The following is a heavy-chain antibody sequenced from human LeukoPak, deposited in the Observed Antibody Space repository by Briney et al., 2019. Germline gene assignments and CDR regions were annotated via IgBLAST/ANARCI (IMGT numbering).Heavy chain of an antibody. V-gene: IGHV5-51*01. CDR3: ATVPGY. J-gene: IGHJ4*02. CDR2: IFTSDSDT. D-gene: IGHD6-19*01. Sequence: GESLKISCQCSGYSFTSCWIGWVRQMPGKGVVWMGIIFTSDSDTRYSPSFQGKVTISDDKSITTAYLQWSSLKASDTAMYYCATVPGYWGQGTLVTVSS. CDR1: GYSFTSCW.